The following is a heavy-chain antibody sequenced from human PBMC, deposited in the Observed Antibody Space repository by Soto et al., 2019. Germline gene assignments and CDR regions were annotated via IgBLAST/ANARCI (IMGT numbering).Heavy chain of an antibody. J-gene: IGHJ4*02. V-gene: IGHV4-30-2*01. Sequence: SETLSLTCAVSGGSISSGGYSWSWIRQPPGKGLEWIGCIYHIVTYYNPSLKSRVTISVDRSKNQFSLKLSSVTAADTAVYYCARGRPFDYWGQGTLVTVSS. CDR3: ARGRPFDY. CDR1: GGSISSGGYS. CDR2: IYHIVT.